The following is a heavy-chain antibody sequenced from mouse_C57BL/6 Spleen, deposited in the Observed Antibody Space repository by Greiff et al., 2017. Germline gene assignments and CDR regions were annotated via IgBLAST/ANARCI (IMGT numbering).Heavy chain of an antibody. V-gene: IGHV2-6*01. CDR3: ASGYGYDDGWFAY. J-gene: IGHJ3*01. CDR2: IWGVGST. CDR1: GFSLTSYG. Sequence: VQLVESGPGLVAPSQSLSITCTVSGFSLTSYGVDWVRQSPGKGLEWLGVIWGVGSTNYNSALKSRLSISKDNSKSQVFLKMNSLQTDDTAMYYCASGYGYDDGWFAYWGQGTLVTVSA. D-gene: IGHD2-2*01.